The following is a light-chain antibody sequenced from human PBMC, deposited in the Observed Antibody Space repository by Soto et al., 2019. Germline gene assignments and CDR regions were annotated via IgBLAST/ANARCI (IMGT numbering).Light chain of an antibody. V-gene: IGKV3-20*01. J-gene: IGKJ5*01. CDR2: HTS. CDR3: QQYGSSPPIT. Sequence: IVLTQSPGTLSLSPGERATLSCRASQSVGGSLAWYQQRPGQAPRLLVYHTSNRATGIPDRFSGSGSGTDFTLTISRLEPEDFAVYYCQQYGSSPPITFGQGTRLEIK. CDR1: QSVGGS.